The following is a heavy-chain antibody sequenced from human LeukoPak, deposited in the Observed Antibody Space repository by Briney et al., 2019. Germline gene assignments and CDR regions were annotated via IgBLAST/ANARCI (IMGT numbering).Heavy chain of an antibody. CDR2: INPNSGGT. D-gene: IGHD3-9*01. Sequence: ASVKVSCKASGYTFTGYYMHWVRQAPGQGLEWMGRINPNSGGTNYAQKFQGRVTMTRDTSISTAYMELSRLRSDDTAVYYCARGVYDILTGYYSSGDWFDPWGQGTLVTVSS. CDR3: ARGVYDILTGYYSSGDWFDP. J-gene: IGHJ5*02. CDR1: GYTFTGYY. V-gene: IGHV1-2*06.